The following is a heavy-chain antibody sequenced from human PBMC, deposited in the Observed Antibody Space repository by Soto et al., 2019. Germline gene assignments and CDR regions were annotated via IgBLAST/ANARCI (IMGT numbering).Heavy chain of an antibody. Sequence: PGGSLRLSCAASGFTFSSYWMQWVRQGPGKGLLWVSRINTDGSSTSYADSVKGRFTISRDNAKNTLYLQMNSLRAEDTAVYYCARGLYSNIYWGQGTLVTVSS. CDR3: ARGLYSNIY. D-gene: IGHD1-26*01. CDR1: GFTFSSYW. J-gene: IGHJ4*02. CDR2: INTDGSST. V-gene: IGHV3-74*01.